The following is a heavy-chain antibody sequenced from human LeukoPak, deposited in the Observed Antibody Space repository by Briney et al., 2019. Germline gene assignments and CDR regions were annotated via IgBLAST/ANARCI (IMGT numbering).Heavy chain of an antibody. J-gene: IGHJ4*02. Sequence: GGSLRLSCAASGFTFSSYAMSWVRQAPREGLEWVSAISGSGGSTYYADSVKGRFTISRDNSKNTLYLQMNSLRAEDTAVYYCAKEEGFYGDPFDYGGQGTLVTVSS. CDR1: GFTFSSYA. CDR3: AKEEGFYGDPFDY. CDR2: ISGSGGST. V-gene: IGHV3-23*01. D-gene: IGHD4-17*01.